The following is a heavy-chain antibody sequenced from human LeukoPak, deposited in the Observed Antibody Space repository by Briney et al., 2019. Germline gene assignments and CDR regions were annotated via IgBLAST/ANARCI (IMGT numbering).Heavy chain of an antibody. D-gene: IGHD3-22*01. CDR3: ARGRGASGYYDSSGRSFDY. J-gene: IGHJ4*02. V-gene: IGHV4-34*01. CDR1: GGSFSGYY. CDR2: INHSGST. Sequence: SETLSLTCVVYGGSFSGYYWSWIRQPPGKGLEWIGEINHSGSTNYNPSLKSRVTISVDTSKNQFSLKLSSVTAADTAVYYCARGRGASGYYDSSGRSFDYWGQGTLVTVSS.